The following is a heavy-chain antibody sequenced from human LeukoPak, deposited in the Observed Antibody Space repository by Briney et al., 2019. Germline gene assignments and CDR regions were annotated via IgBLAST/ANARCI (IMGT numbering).Heavy chain of an antibody. Sequence: SETLSLTCTVSGGSISGYYWSWIRQPAGKGLEWIGRIFYSPSPNGGTNYNPSLRSRVTMSLDTSKNQFSLKLSPVTAADTAVYFCARDQGVRPLYYFDYWGQGALVTVSS. D-gene: IGHD3-10*01. CDR1: GGSISGYY. CDR2: IFYSPSPNGGT. V-gene: IGHV4-4*07. J-gene: IGHJ4*02. CDR3: ARDQGVRPLYYFDY.